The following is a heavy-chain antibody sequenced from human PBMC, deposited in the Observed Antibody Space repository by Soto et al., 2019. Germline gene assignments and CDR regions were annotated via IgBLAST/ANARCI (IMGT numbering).Heavy chain of an antibody. CDR1: GFTFDDYA. J-gene: IGHJ4*02. CDR2: ISWNSGSI. V-gene: IGHV3-9*01. D-gene: IGHD4-17*01. Sequence: EVQLVESGGGLVQPGRSLRLSCAASGFTFDDYAMHWGRQAPGKGLEWVSGISWNSGSIGYADSVKGRFTISRDNAKNSLYLQMNSLRAEDTALYYCAKDMGDYGDPIDYWGQGTLVTVSS. CDR3: AKDMGDYGDPIDY.